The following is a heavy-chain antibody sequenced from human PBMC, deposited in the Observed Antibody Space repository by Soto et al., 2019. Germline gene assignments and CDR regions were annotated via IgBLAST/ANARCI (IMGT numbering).Heavy chain of an antibody. CDR2: INHSGST. V-gene: IGHV4-34*01. Sequence: SETLSLTCAVYGGSFSGYYWSWIRQPPGKGLEWIGEINHSGSTNYNPSLKSRVTISVDTSKNQFSLKLSSVTAADTAVYYCARGSWFDPWGQGTLVTVSS. J-gene: IGHJ5*02. CDR3: ARGSWFDP. CDR1: GGSFSGYY.